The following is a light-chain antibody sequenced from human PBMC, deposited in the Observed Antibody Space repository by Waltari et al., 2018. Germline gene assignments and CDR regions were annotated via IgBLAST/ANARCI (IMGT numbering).Light chain of an antibody. CDR3: SSFTTSDTLVI. Sequence: QSALTQPASVSGSPGQSITISCTGTGRDIGAYDYVSWYQQHPDKVPKAIIYDVSLRPSGISDRFSGSKSGNTASLTISGLQAEDEGDYYCSSFTTSDTLVIFGGGTKVTVL. CDR2: DVS. J-gene: IGLJ2*01. V-gene: IGLV2-14*03. CDR1: GRDIGAYDY.